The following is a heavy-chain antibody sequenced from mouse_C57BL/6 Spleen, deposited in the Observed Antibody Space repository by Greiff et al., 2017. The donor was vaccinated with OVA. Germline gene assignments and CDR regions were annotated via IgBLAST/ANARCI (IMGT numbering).Heavy chain of an antibody. CDR2: IDPETGGT. CDR1: GYTFTDYE. V-gene: IGHV1-15*01. J-gene: IGHJ3*01. CDR3: TPFYDYGEVWFAY. D-gene: IGHD2-4*01. Sequence: QVQLQQSGAELVRPGASVTLSCKASGYTFTDYEMHWVKQTPVHGLEWIGAIDPETGGTAYNQKFKGKAILTADKSSSTAYMELRSLTSEDSAVYYCTPFYDYGEVWFAYWGQGTLVTVSA.